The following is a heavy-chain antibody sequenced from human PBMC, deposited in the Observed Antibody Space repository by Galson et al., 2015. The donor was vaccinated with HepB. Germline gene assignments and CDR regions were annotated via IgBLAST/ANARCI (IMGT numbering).Heavy chain of an antibody. D-gene: IGHD1-26*01. J-gene: IGHJ4*02. CDR3: ARVGGSYFGFDY. CDR2: IIPIFGTA. CDR1: GGTSSSYA. V-gene: IGHV1-69*13. Sequence: SVKVSCKASGGTSSSYAISWVRQAPGQGLEWMGGIIPIFGTANYAQKFQGRVTITADESTSTAYMELSSLRSEDTAVYYSARVGGSYFGFDYWGQGTLVTVSS.